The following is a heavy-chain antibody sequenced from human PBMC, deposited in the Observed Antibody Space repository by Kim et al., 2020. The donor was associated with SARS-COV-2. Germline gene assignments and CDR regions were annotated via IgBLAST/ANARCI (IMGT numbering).Heavy chain of an antibody. V-gene: IGHV3-23*01. J-gene: IGHJ4*02. CDR3: ARGHVAD. Sequence: GATFYADSVKGRFTIPGDTSKNTVSLQMNSLRAEDTAVYYCARGHVADWGQGTLVTVSS. CDR2: GAT. D-gene: IGHD5-12*01.